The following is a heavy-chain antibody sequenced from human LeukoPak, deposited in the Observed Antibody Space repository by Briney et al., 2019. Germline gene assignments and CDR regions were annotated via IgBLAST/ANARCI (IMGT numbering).Heavy chain of an antibody. CDR2: IKQDGSDK. Sequence: GGSLRLSCAASGFTFTNYWMTWLRQSPGKGLEWVAYIKQDGSDKYYVDSVEGPFTISRDNAKNSLYLQMNNLRAEDSAVYYCASSLPAGPLDYWGQGTLVTVSS. D-gene: IGHD6-19*01. V-gene: IGHV3-7*02. J-gene: IGHJ4*02. CDR3: ASSLPAGPLDY. CDR1: GFTFTNYW.